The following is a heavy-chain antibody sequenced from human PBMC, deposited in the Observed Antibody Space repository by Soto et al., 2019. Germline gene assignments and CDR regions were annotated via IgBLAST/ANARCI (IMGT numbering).Heavy chain of an antibody. CDR2: ISYDGSNT. Sequence: QVQLVESGGGVVQPGRSLRLSCAVSGFTFSRYGMHWVRQAPGKGLEWVAGISYDGSNTCHVDSAKGRFTVSRDNSKNTLYLQMNSLRDEDTAVYYCGKDQWEFHGGLDYWGQGALVTVSS. D-gene: IGHD1-26*01. CDR1: GFTFSRYG. CDR3: GKDQWEFHGGLDY. V-gene: IGHV3-30*18. J-gene: IGHJ4*02.